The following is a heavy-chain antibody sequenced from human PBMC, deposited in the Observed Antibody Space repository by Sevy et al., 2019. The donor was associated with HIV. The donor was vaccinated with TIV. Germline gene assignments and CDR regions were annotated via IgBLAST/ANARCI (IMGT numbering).Heavy chain of an antibody. CDR1: GYTLTKLS. J-gene: IGHJ5*02. CDR2: FDPQDDEI. D-gene: IGHD3-9*01. Sequence: ASVKVSCKVSGYTLTKLSIHWVRQAPGKGLEWLGDFDPQDDEIIYEQRFQGRLTMTVDTSTETSYMELSSLTSGDTAVYYCATVGLRYVSGSSSYQGDWFDPWGQGTLVTVSS. CDR3: ATVGLRYVSGSSSYQGDWFDP. V-gene: IGHV1-24*01.